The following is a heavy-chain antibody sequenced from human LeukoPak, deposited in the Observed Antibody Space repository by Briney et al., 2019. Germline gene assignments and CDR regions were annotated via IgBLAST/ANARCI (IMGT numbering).Heavy chain of an antibody. J-gene: IGHJ4*02. V-gene: IGHV3-30-3*01. CDR2: ISYDGSNK. CDR3: ARGSAFYYDSSGYYDY. CDR1: GFTFSTYA. D-gene: IGHD3-22*01. Sequence: GGSLRLSCAASGFTFSTYAIHWVRQAPGKGLEGVAVISYDGSNKYYADSVKGRFTISRDNSKNTLYLQMNSLRAEDTAVYYCARGSAFYYDSSGYYDYWGQGTLVTVSS.